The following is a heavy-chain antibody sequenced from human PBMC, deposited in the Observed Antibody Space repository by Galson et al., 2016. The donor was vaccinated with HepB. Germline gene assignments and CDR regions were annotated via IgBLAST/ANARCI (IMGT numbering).Heavy chain of an antibody. CDR3: AREGSAGHPNWFDP. CDR1: GDSVSSDGAA. CDR2: TYYRSKWYN. D-gene: IGHD1-14*01. Sequence: CAISGDSVSSDGAAWNWIRQSPSRGLEWLGRTYYRSKWYNAYALSVKSRITIYPDTSKNQFSLQLNSVTPEDTAVYFCAREGSAGHPNWFDPWGQGTLVTVSP. V-gene: IGHV6-1*01. J-gene: IGHJ5*02.